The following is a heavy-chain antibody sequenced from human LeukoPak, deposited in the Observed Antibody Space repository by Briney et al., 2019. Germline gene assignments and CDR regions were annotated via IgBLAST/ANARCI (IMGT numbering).Heavy chain of an antibody. CDR1: GYTFSDYY. D-gene: IGHD2-8*01. CDR2: SNPKSGGV. CDR3: AKEGDNGVDVNWFHP. J-gene: IGHJ5*02. Sequence: ASVKVSCKASGYTFSDYYIHWVRQAPGQGLEWMGWSNPKSGGVHYAEKFQDRVTMITDTSIGTAYLELSILNFDDTAVYYWAKEGDNGVDVNWFHPWGQGTLVTVSS. V-gene: IGHV1-2*02.